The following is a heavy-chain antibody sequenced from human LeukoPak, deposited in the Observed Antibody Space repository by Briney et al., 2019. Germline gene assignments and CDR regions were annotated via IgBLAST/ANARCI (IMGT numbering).Heavy chain of an antibody. CDR1: GYTFTSYG. CDR3: ARAPNFDWLLSPFDH. CDR2: ISAYDGNT. Sequence: ASVKVSCKASGYTFTSYGISWVRQAPGQGLEWMGWISAYDGNTNYAQKLQGRVTMTTDTYTSTAYMELRSLRSDDTAVYYCARAPNFDWLLSPFDHWGQGTLVTVSS. J-gene: IGHJ4*02. D-gene: IGHD3-9*01. V-gene: IGHV1-18*01.